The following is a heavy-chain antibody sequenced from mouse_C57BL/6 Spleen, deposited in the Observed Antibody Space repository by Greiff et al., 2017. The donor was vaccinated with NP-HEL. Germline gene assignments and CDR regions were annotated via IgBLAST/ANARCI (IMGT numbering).Heavy chain of an antibody. CDR3: AGHMVTTPWYFGV. CDR1: GFTFSSYG. D-gene: IGHD2-1*01. Sequence: DVMLVESGGDLVKPGGSLKLSCAASGFTFSSYGMSWVRQTPDKRLEWVATISSGGSYTYYPDSVKGRFTISRDNAKNTLYLQMSSLKSEDTAMYYCAGHMVTTPWYFGVWGTGTTVTVSS. CDR2: ISSGGSYT. V-gene: IGHV5-6*02. J-gene: IGHJ1*03.